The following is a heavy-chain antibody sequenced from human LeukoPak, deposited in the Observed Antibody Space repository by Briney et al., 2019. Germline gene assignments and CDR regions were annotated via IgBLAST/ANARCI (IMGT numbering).Heavy chain of an antibody. V-gene: IGHV4-34*01. CDR1: GGSFSDYY. J-gene: IGHJ4*01. Sequence: SETLSLTCAVYGGSFSDYYWSWIRQPPGKGLEWIGEINHSGSTNYNPSLKSRVTISIDTSKNQFSLNLSSVTAADTAVYYCARRASYDSSGYRRWFPNWGDGSVDTVSS. D-gene: IGHD3-22*01. CDR2: INHSGST. CDR3: ARRASYDSSGYRRWFPN.